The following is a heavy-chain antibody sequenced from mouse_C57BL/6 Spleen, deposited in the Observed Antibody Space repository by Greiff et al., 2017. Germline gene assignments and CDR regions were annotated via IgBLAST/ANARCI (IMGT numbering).Heavy chain of an antibody. V-gene: IGHV1-72*01. Sequence: QVQLKQPGAELVKPGASVKLSCKASGYTFTSYWMHWVKQRPGRGLEWIGRIDPNSGGTKYNEKFKSKATLTVDKPSSTAYMQLSSLTSEDSAVYYCARDGEAGFDYWGQGTTLTVSS. CDR1: GYTFTSYW. CDR2: IDPNSGGT. J-gene: IGHJ2*01. CDR3: ARDGEAGFDY.